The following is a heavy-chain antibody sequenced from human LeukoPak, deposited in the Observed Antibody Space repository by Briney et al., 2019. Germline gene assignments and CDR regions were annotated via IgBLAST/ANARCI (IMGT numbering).Heavy chain of an antibody. CDR1: GGTFSSYT. V-gene: IGHV1-69*04. CDR3: AGEPGSDSSGYYYGRWFDP. CDR2: IIPILGIA. D-gene: IGHD3-22*01. Sequence: SVKVSCKASGGTFSSYTISWVRQAPGQGLEWMGRIIPILGIANYAQKFQGRVTITADKSTSTAYMELSSLRSEDTAVYYCAGEPGSDSSGYYYGRWFDPWGQGTLVTVSS. J-gene: IGHJ5*02.